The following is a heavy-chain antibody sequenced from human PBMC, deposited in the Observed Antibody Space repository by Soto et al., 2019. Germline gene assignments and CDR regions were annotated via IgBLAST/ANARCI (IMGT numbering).Heavy chain of an antibody. V-gene: IGHV3-53*01. CDR1: GFTLSNKY. D-gene: IGHD5-18*01. CDR3: ARDRGYNYGYDAFDI. CDR2: IYSGGST. J-gene: IGHJ3*02. Sequence: GGSLRLSCAASGFTLSNKYMSWVRQAPGKGLEWVSVIYSGGSTYYADSVKGRLTVARDNSKNTLYLQMSSLRAEDTAVYYCARDRGYNYGYDAFDIWGQGTMVTVSS.